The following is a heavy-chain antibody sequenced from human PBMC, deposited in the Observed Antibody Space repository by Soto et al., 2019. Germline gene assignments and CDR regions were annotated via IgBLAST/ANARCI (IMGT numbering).Heavy chain of an antibody. J-gene: IGHJ3*02. V-gene: IGHV4-34*01. CDR1: GGSLSGYY. D-gene: IGHD3-22*01. CDR2: INHSGNT. CDR3: ARSAGSSGYRGPDFDI. Sequence: SETLSLTCAVYGGSLSGYYWSWIRQPPGKGLEWIGEINHSGNTNYNPSLKSRVTISVDTSKNQFSLKLSSVTAADTAVYYCARSAGSSGYRGPDFDIWGQGTMVTVSS.